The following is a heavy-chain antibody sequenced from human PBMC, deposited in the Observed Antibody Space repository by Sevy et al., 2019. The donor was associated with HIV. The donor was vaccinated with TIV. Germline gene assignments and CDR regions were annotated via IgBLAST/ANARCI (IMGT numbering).Heavy chain of an antibody. D-gene: IGHD2-2*01. CDR1: GYTFTSYG. J-gene: IGHJ4*02. CDR2: ISAYNGNT. Sequence: ASVKVSCKASGYTFTSYGISWVRQAPGQGLEWMGWISAYNGNTNYAQKLQGRVTMTTDTSTSTAYMELRSLRSDDTAVYYCARAPDAGYCSSTSCYPAERFLDYWGQGTLVTVSS. CDR3: ARAPDAGYCSSTSCYPAERFLDY. V-gene: IGHV1-18*01.